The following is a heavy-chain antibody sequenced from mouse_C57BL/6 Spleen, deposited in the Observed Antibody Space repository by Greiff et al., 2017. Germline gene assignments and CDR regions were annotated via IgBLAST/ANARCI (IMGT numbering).Heavy chain of an antibody. CDR2: INPGSGGT. J-gene: IGHJ2*01. CDR1: GYAFTNYL. V-gene: IGHV1-54*01. CDR3: ARQISLYGGFDY. D-gene: IGHD2-10*02. Sequence: VQLQQSGAELVRPGTSVKVSCKASGYAFTNYLIEWVKQRPGQGLEWIGVINPGSGGTNYNEKFKGKATLTADKSSSIAYRQLSSLTSEDSAVYFCARQISLYGGFDYWGQGTTLTGSS.